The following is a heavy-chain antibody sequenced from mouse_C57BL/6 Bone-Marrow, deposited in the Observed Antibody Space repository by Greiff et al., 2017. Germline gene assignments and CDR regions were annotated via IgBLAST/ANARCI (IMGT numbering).Heavy chain of an antibody. D-gene: IGHD1-2*01. Sequence: VQLKQSGPELVKPGASVKISCKASGYSFTGYYMHWVKQSSEKSLEWIGEINPSTGGTSYNQKFKGKATLTVDKSSSTAYMQLKSLTSEDSAVYYCARITTAGYWGQGTTLTVSS. CDR2: INPSTGGT. V-gene: IGHV1-43*01. CDR1: GYSFTGYY. CDR3: ARITTAGY. J-gene: IGHJ2*01.